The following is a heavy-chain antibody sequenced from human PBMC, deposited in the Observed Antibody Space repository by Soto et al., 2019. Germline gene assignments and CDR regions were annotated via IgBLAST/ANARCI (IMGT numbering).Heavy chain of an antibody. J-gene: IGHJ6*02. D-gene: IGHD3-10*01. V-gene: IGHV3-7*04. CDR2: IKQDGSEK. Sequence: EVQLVESGGGLVQPGGSLRLSCAASGFTFSSYWMSWVRQAPGKGLEWVANIKQDGSEKYYVDSVKGRFTISRDNAKNSVSMTMNSLRAEDTAVYYCAREGVRGVMSYYGMDVWGQGTTVTVSS. CDR1: GFTFSSYW. CDR3: AREGVRGVMSYYGMDV.